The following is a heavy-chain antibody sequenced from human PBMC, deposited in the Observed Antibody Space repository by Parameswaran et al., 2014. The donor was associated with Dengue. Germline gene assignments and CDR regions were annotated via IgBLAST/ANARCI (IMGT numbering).Heavy chain of an antibody. CDR1: GFTFSNYA. CDR2: IWYDGSNK. D-gene: IGHD6-19*01. Sequence: GSRLKISCAASGFTFSNYAKHWVRQAPGKGLEWVAVIWYDGSNKYYADSVKGRFTISGDNSKNTLYLQMNSLRAEDTGVYYCVLSGNSGWLPFDYWGQGTLVTVSS. V-gene: IGHV3-33*01. CDR3: VLSGNSGWLPFDY. J-gene: IGHJ4*02.